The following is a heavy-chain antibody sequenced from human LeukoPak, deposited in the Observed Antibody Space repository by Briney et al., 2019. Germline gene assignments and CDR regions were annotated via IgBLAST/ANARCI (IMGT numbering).Heavy chain of an antibody. V-gene: IGHV3-23*01. CDR2: SSAIGSTT. Sequence: PGGSLRLSCAASGFTSSTTAMSWVRHGQGKGLEWISSSSAIGSTTYYADSVRGRFTVSRDDSKKTLYLQMNSLTAEDTAVYFCAKEASNHGWRADVWGQGTTVIVSS. CDR3: AKEASNHGWRADV. D-gene: IGHD3-10*01. J-gene: IGHJ6*02. CDR1: GFTSSTTA.